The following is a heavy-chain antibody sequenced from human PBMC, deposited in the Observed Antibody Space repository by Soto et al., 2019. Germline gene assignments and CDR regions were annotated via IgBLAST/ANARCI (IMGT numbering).Heavy chain of an antibody. CDR2: IYYSGST. CDR1: GGSINNHY. Sequence: QVQLQESGPGLVKPSETLSLTCTVSGGSINNHYWSWIRQPPGQGLEWIGYIYYSGSTNYNPSLKSRVTMSVDTSKNQFSLKLSSPTAADTAIYYCARANWFFDYWGQGTLVTVSS. V-gene: IGHV4-59*11. D-gene: IGHD7-27*01. J-gene: IGHJ4*02. CDR3: ARANWFFDY.